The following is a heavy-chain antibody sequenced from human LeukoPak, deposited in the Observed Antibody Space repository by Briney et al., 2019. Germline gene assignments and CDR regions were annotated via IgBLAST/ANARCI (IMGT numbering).Heavy chain of an antibody. D-gene: IGHD1-7*01. CDR3: AKDEGGTLEAPYPALDI. Sequence: PGGSLRLPCSVSGLTFYTYAMSWFRQAPGKGRRWVSGISGGGSPYDADSVKGRFTISRDNSKNTLYLQMNSLRAEDTAIYYCAKDEGGTLEAPYPALDIWGQGTMVTVSS. CDR1: GLTFYTYA. CDR2: ISGGGSP. V-gene: IGHV3-23*01. J-gene: IGHJ3*02.